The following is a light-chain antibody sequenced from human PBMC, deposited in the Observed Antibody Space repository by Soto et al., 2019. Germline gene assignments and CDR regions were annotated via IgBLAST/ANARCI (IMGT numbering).Light chain of an antibody. V-gene: IGKV1-39*01. J-gene: IGKJ2*03. CDR1: QSINIH. CDR2: AAS. CDR3: QQSYSIPQS. Sequence: DIQMTQSPSSLSASVGDRVTITCRASQSINIHLNWYQQKPGKAPKLLMYAASSLQSGVPSRFTGSGSGTDFTLTITSLQPEDFATYYCQQSYSIPQSFGQGTKLEI.